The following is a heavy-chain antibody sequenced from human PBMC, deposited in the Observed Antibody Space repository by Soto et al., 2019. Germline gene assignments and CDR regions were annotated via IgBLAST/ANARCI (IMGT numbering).Heavy chain of an antibody. CDR2: VFSNDEQ. CDR1: GFSLSDPKMG. CDR3: VRELGGGTFDI. V-gene: IGHV2-26*01. D-gene: IGHD7-27*01. Sequence: QVTLKESGPVLAKPTETLTLTCTVSGFSLSDPKMGVSWIRQPPGKALEWLAHVFSNDEQSYNTSLKSRLTSSKNTSKKLVVLIMTQRDPVDTATYYCVRELGGGTFDIWGQGTMVTVSS. J-gene: IGHJ3*02.